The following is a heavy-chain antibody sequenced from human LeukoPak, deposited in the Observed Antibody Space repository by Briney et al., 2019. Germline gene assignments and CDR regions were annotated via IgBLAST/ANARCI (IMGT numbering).Heavy chain of an antibody. CDR1: GYSFTSYG. CDR2: INAYNGNT. J-gene: IGHJ4*02. CDR3: ARGGPAARLITFGGVTDY. V-gene: IGHV1-18*01. Sequence: ASVNVSCKASGYSFTSYGISWVRQAPGQGLEWMGWINAYNGNTNYAQKLQGRVTMTTDTSTSTAYMELRNLRSDDTAVYYCARGGPAARLITFGGVTDYWGQGTLVTVSS. D-gene: IGHD3-16*01.